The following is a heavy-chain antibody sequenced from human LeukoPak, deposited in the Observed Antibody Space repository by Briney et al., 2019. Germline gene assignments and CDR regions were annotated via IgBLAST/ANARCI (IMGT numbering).Heavy chain of an antibody. CDR3: AKRGGDYYGSGSYYLNLLLWAYGPNFDY. J-gene: IGHJ4*02. CDR2: ISGSGGST. D-gene: IGHD3-10*01. CDR1: GFTFSSYA. V-gene: IGHV3-23*01. Sequence: GRSLRLSCAASGFTFSSYAMSWVRQAPGKGLEWVSAISGSGGSTYYADSVKGRFTISRDNSKNTLYLQMNSLRAEDTAVYYCAKRGGDYYGSGSYYLNLLLWAYGPNFDYWGQGTLVTVSS.